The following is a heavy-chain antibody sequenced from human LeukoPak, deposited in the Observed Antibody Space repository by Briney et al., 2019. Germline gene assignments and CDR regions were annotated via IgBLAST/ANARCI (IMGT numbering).Heavy chain of an antibody. CDR1: GFTFSSYG. CDR3: AKDRDFWSGYSDFDY. J-gene: IGHJ4*02. Sequence: PGGSLRLSCAASGFTFSSYGMHWVRQAPGKGLEWVAVIWYDGSNKYYADSVKGRFTISRDNSKNTLYLQMNSLRAEDTAVYYCAKDRDFWSGYSDFDYWGQGTLVTVSS. D-gene: IGHD3-3*01. CDR2: IWYDGSNK. V-gene: IGHV3-30*02.